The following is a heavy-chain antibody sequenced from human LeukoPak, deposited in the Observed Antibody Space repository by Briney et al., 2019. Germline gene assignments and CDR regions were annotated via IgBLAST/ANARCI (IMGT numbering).Heavy chain of an antibody. D-gene: IGHD6-13*01. Sequence: PGGSLRLSCAASGFTFNIYSMNWVRQAPGKGLEWVPFIGSGSSYIFYVDSVMGRSSISRDNAKNSLYLQMDSLRAEDTAVYYCAGGYSRGMDVWGQGTTVTVSS. CDR3: AGGYSRGMDV. CDR1: GFTFNIYS. V-gene: IGHV3-21*06. CDR2: IGSGSSYI. J-gene: IGHJ6*02.